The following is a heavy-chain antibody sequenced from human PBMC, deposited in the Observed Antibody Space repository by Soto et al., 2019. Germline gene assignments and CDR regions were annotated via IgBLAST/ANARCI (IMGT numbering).Heavy chain of an antibody. V-gene: IGHV4-59*08. D-gene: IGHD4-17*01. CDR1: GGSISSYY. CDR3: VRRDGDYFLKY. CDR2: IYYSGST. Sequence: PSETLSLTCTVSGGSISSYYWSWIRQPQGKGLEWIGCIYYSGSTNYNPSLNSRVTISLDTSKNQFSLKLTSVTAADSAVYYCVRRDGDYFLKYLGQGTPVTVSS. J-gene: IGHJ4*02.